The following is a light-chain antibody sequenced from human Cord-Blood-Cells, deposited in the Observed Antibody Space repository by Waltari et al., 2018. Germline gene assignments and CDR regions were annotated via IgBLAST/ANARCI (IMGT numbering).Light chain of an antibody. CDR2: DVS. CDR3: SSYTSSSTVV. CDR1: SSDVGGYNY. J-gene: IGLJ2*01. Sequence: QSALTQPASVSGSPGQSLTISCTGTSSDVGGYNYVSWYQQHPGKAPELMIYDVSNRPSAVSNRFAGSNSGSTASLTISGLQAEDEADYYCSSYTSSSTVVFGGGTKLTVL. V-gene: IGLV2-14*01.